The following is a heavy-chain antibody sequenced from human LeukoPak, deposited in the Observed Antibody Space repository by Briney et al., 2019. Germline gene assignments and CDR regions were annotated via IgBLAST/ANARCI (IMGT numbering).Heavy chain of an antibody. Sequence: PGGSLRLSCAASGFTFSTYSMNWVRQAPGKGLEWVSFISSTGNTKYYADSVKGRFTISRDNAKNSLYLQMNSLRAEDTAVYYCAKDQSAAGMYYYYYGMDVWGQGTTVTVSS. CDR3: AKDQSAAGMYYYYYGMDV. CDR2: ISSTGNTK. D-gene: IGHD6-13*01. J-gene: IGHJ6*02. CDR1: GFTFSTYS. V-gene: IGHV3-48*04.